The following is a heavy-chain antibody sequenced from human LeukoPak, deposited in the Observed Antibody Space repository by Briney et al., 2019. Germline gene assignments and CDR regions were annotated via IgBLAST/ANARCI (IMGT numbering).Heavy chain of an antibody. D-gene: IGHD6-13*01. V-gene: IGHV4-39*01. J-gene: IGHJ4*02. CDR2: IYYSGST. Sequence: SETLSLTCTVSGGSISSGGYYWSWIRQPPGKGLEWIGSIYYSGSTYYSPSLKSRVTISVDTSKNQFSLKLNSVTAADTAVYYCATHSSSRGPLRYWGQGALVTVSS. CDR3: ATHSSSRGPLRY. CDR1: GGSISSGGYY.